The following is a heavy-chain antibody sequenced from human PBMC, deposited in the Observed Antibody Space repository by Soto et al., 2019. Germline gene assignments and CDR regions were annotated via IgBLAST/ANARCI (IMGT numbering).Heavy chain of an antibody. CDR2: LSGGGANT. D-gene: IGHD4-17*01. J-gene: IGHJ4*02. CDR1: GFSFSTYS. V-gene: IGHV3-23*01. Sequence: GGPLRLSCVASGFSFSTYSMAWVRQAAGKGPQWVSGLSGGGANTFYIDSVRGRFTISVDNSKNTVYLQMDSLRADDTAVYYCARWSGYADAWGQGTRITVSS. CDR3: ARWSGYADA.